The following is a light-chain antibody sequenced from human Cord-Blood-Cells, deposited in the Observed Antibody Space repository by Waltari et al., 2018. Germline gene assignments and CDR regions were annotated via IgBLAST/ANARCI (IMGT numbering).Light chain of an antibody. CDR3: QQSYSTLGYS. Sequence: IQMTQSPSSLSASVGDRITITCRASQSISSYLKWYQQKQGKAPKLLIYAESSVQSGVASRFCGRGAGTDFTLTISSLQPEDFAAYYCQQSYSTLGYSFGQGTKLEIK. J-gene: IGKJ2*03. V-gene: IGKV1-39*01. CDR1: QSISSY. CDR2: AES.